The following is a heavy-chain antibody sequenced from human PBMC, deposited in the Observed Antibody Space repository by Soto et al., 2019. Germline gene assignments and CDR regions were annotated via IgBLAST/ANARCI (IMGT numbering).Heavy chain of an antibody. CDR2: IYYSGST. CDR1: GGSVNTAPYY. J-gene: IGHJ4*02. D-gene: IGHD3-22*01. CDR3: ARDHHSFYDTSGYYPYFDY. V-gene: IGHV4-61*01. Sequence: PSETLSLTCTASGGSVNTAPYYWSWIRQPPGKGLEWIGYIYYSGSTNYNPSLRSRVSISLDTSKNQFSLNLSSVTAADTAVYFCARDHHSFYDTSGYYPYFDYWGQGTLVNVSS.